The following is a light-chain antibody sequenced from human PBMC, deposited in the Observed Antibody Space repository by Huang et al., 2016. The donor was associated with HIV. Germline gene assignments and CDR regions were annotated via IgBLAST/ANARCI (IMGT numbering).Light chain of an antibody. Sequence: DIQMTQSPFSLSASIGDRVTVTCRASQPISNSLAWYQQKPGQAPKLLLYAASRLKSGVPSRFSCSSSGTTYSLTISSLRPEDFATNHCPQYFTTPPWSFGQGTKLEIK. CDR1: QPISNS. V-gene: IGKV1-NL1*01. CDR3: PQYFTTPPWS. CDR2: AAS. J-gene: IGKJ2*01.